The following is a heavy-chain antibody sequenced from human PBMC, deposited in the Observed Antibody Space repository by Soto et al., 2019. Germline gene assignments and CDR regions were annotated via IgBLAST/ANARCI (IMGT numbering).Heavy chain of an antibody. CDR2: IYHSGST. J-gene: IGHJ6*03. Sequence: NPSETLSLTFAGPSGSSSSSNWWSWVRQPTGKGLEWIGEIYHSGSTNYNPSLKSRVTISVDKSKNQFSLKLSSVTAADTAVYYCARVIVVVVAARNYYYYMDVWGKGTTVT. CDR1: SGSSSSSNW. V-gene: IGHV4-4*02. D-gene: IGHD2-15*01. CDR3: ARVIVVVVAARNYYYYMDV.